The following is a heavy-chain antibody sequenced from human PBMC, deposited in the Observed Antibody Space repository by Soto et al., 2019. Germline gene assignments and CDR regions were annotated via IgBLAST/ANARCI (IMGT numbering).Heavy chain of an antibody. CDR3: ASPYSSGWDPFDY. CDR1: GFTFSSYW. Sequence: GGSLRLSCAASGFTFSSYWMHWVRQAPGKGLVWVSRINSDGSSTSYADSVKGRFTISRDNAKNTLYLQMNSLRAEDTAVYYCASPYSSGWDPFDYWGQGTLVTVSS. J-gene: IGHJ4*02. D-gene: IGHD6-19*01. CDR2: INSDGSST. V-gene: IGHV3-74*01.